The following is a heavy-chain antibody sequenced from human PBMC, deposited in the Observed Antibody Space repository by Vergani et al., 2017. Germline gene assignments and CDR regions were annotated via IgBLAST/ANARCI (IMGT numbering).Heavy chain of an antibody. D-gene: IGHD2-2*02. CDR1: GFTFTNFA. Sequence: EVQLLESGGNLVQPGGSLRLSCAASGFTFTNFAMTWVRQAPGEGLEWVANIKQDGSEKYYVDSVKGRFTISRDNAKNSLYLQMNSLRAEDTAVYYCARDSLYQLLYERAFDIWGQGTMVTVSS. V-gene: IGHV3-7*01. CDR2: IKQDGSEK. J-gene: IGHJ3*02. CDR3: ARDSLYQLLYERAFDI.